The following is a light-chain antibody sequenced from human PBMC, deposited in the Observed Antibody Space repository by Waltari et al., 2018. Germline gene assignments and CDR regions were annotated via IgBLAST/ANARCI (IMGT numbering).Light chain of an antibody. CDR1: QSVSSSY. CDR2: GAS. Sequence: EIVLTQSPGTLSLSPGERATLSCRASQSVSSSYLAWYQQKPGQAPRLLIYGASSRATGIPDRFSGSGSGPEFTLVIDSLQSEDVAVYYCQQYNNWPQTFGQGTRVEI. CDR3: QQYNNWPQT. J-gene: IGKJ1*01. V-gene: IGKV3-20*01.